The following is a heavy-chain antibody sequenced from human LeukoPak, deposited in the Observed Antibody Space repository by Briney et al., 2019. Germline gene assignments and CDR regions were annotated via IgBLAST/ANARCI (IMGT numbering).Heavy chain of an antibody. CDR1: GGSISSYY. Sequence: SETLSLTCTVSGGSISSYYWSWIRQPPGKGLEWIGYIYYSGSTNYNPSLKSRVTISVDTSQNQFSLKLTSVTDADTAVYYCAGDQGWSGYIDYWGQGILITVSS. J-gene: IGHJ4*02. CDR3: AGDQGWSGYIDY. V-gene: IGHV4-59*01. D-gene: IGHD3-3*01. CDR2: IYYSGST.